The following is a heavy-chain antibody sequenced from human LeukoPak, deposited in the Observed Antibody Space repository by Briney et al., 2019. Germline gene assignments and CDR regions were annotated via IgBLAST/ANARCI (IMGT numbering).Heavy chain of an antibody. J-gene: IGHJ3*02. Sequence: GGSLRLSCAASGFTFSSYSMTWVRQAPGKGLEWVSSISTTSTYIYYADSVKGRFTITRDNAKNSLYLQMNSPRAEDTAVYYCARDRLAAGDAFDIWGQGTMVTVSS. CDR3: ARDRLAAGDAFDI. D-gene: IGHD6-13*01. V-gene: IGHV3-21*01. CDR1: GFTFSSYS. CDR2: ISTTSTYI.